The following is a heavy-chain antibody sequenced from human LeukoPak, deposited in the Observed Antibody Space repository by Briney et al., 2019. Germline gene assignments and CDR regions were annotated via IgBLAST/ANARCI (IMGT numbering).Heavy chain of an antibody. D-gene: IGHD2-21*01. CDR3: AKDWEAYCGGDCYSAFDY. CDR1: GFTFSDYR. J-gene: IGHJ4*02. V-gene: IGHV3-48*04. CDR2: ISNDLSTI. Sequence: GGSLRLSCAASGFTFSDYRMNWVRQAPGKGLEWISYISNDLSTIHYAASVKGRFTISRDNARNSLYLQMNSLRAEDTAVYYCAKDWEAYCGGDCYSAFDYWGQGTLVTVSS.